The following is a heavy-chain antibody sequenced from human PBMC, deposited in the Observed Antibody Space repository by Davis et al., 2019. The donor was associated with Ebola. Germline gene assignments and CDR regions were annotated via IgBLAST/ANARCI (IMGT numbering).Heavy chain of an antibody. V-gene: IGHV6-1*01. CDR3: ARGWLRTGLDI. CDR1: GDSVSGKNGA. J-gene: IGHJ3*02. Sequence: HSQTLSLTCAIPGDSVSGKNGAWNWIRQSPSRGLEWLGRTYYTSKWYNHYAASVKSRATINPDTSKNQFSLQLNSVTPEDTAVYYCARGWLRTGLDIWGQGTMVIVSS. CDR2: TYYTSKWYN. D-gene: IGHD5-24*01.